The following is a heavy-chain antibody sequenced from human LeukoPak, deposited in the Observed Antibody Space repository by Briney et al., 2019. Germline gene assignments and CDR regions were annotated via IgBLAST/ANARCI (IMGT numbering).Heavy chain of an antibody. J-gene: IGHJ6*03. V-gene: IGHV3-7*01. Sequence: GGPLSLSCAASGFTFSSYGMSWVRQAPGKGLEGVAKKNQDGSEKYYVDSVKGRFTISRDNAKNSLYLQMNSLRAEDTAVYYCARAPTPQDIVVVPAAIPSYYYYMDVWGKGTTVTVSS. D-gene: IGHD2-2*02. CDR1: GFTFSSYG. CDR2: KNQDGSEK. CDR3: ARAPTPQDIVVVPAAIPSYYYYMDV.